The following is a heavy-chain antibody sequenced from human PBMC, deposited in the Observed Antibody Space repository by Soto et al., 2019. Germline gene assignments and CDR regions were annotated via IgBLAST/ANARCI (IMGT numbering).Heavy chain of an antibody. CDR2: ISGGGGGT. Sequence: GGSLRLSCAASGFAFSTYAMTWVRQAPGKGLEWVSLISGGGGGTYSADSVKGRFTISRDNSKNTLYLQMNSLRADDTAKYYCAKSYFGSGSYRHYFDYWGQGTLVTVSS. CDR1: GFAFSTYA. CDR3: AKSYFGSGSYRHYFDY. D-gene: IGHD3-10*01. V-gene: IGHV3-23*01. J-gene: IGHJ4*02.